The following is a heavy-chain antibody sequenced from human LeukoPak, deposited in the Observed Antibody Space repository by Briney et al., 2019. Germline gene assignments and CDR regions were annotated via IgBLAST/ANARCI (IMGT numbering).Heavy chain of an antibody. CDR2: IYYSGST. Sequence: TLSLTCTVSGGSISSGGYYWSWIRQHPGKGLEWIGYIYYSGSTYYNPSLKSRVTISVDTSKNQFSLKLSSATAADTAVYYCARDGDTAMVDIWGQGTMVTVSS. V-gene: IGHV4-31*03. D-gene: IGHD5-18*01. CDR3: ARDGDTAMVDI. CDR1: GGSISSGGYY. J-gene: IGHJ3*02.